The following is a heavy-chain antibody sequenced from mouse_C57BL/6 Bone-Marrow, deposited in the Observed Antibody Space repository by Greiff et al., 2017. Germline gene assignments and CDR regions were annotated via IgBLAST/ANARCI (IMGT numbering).Heavy chain of an antibody. J-gene: IGHJ2*01. Sequence: QVQLKQSGAELVRPGTSVKVSCKASGYAFTNYLIEWVKQRPGQGLEWIGVINPGSGGTNYNEKFKGKATLTADKSSITDYMQRSSLTSEDSAVYFCARRGRLPGDYWGQGTTLTVSS. CDR1: GYAFTNYL. CDR3: ARRGRLPGDY. CDR2: INPGSGGT. V-gene: IGHV1-54*01. D-gene: IGHD2-4*01.